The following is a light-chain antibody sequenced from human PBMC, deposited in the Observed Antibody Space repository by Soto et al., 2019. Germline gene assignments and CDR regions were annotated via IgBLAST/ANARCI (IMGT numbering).Light chain of an antibody. Sequence: QSALTQPPSASGSPGQSVTISCTGTSSDVGGYNYVSWYQLHPGKAPKLIIYEVTKRPSGVPDRFSGSKSGSTASLTVSGLQAEDEGDYYCSSYAGSNNLVFGGGTKVTVL. CDR3: SSYAGSNNLV. CDR2: EVT. CDR1: SSDVGGYNY. J-gene: IGLJ2*01. V-gene: IGLV2-8*01.